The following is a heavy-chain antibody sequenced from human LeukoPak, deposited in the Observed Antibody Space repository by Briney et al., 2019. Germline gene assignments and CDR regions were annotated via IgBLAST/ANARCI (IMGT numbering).Heavy chain of an antibody. CDR2: ISGSGGST. J-gene: IGHJ4*02. D-gene: IGHD1-26*01. Sequence: GGSLSLSCAASGFTFSSYAMSWVRQAPGKGMEWVSAISGSGGSTYYADSVKGRFTISRDNSKNTLYLQMNGLRAEDTAVYYCAKEQGSGSYAYWGQGTLVTVSS. CDR1: GFTFSSYA. CDR3: AKEQGSGSYAY. V-gene: IGHV3-23*01.